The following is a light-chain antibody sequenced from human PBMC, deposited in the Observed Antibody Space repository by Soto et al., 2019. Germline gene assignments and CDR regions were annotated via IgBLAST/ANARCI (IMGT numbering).Light chain of an antibody. CDR1: QSLLHSNGYNY. Sequence: DIVMTQSPLSLPVTPGEPASISCRSSQSLLHSNGYNYLDWYLQKPGQSPQLLIYLGSNRASGVPDRFSGSGSGTEFTLKISRVEAEDVGVYYCMQSLQPLPLTFGGGTKVEIK. V-gene: IGKV2-28*01. CDR3: MQSLQPLPLT. CDR2: LGS. J-gene: IGKJ4*01.